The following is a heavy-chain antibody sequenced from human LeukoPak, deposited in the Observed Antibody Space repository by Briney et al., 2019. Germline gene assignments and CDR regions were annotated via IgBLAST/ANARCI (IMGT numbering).Heavy chain of an antibody. V-gene: IGHV3-11*01. CDR3: ARALAPSSTSGFDP. Sequence: AGGSLRLSCAASGFTFSDYYMSWIRQAPGKGLGWVSYISSSGSTIYYADSVKGRFTISRDSAKNSLYLQMNSLRAEYTAVYYCARALAPSSTSGFDPWGQGTLVTVSS. D-gene: IGHD6-6*01. CDR1: GFTFSDYY. CDR2: ISSSGSTI. J-gene: IGHJ5*02.